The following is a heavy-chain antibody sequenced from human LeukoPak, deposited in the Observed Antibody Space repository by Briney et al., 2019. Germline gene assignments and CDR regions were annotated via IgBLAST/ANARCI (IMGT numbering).Heavy chain of an antibody. Sequence: PGGSLRLSCTGSGFPFGTYAMSWVRQAPGKGLEWVSAISGGRDNTHYAESVKGRFTISRDISKSTVYLQMNSLRVEDTAVYYCAKDAVRGRFDPWGQGTMVTVSS. J-gene: IGHJ5*02. CDR3: AKDAVRGRFDP. V-gene: IGHV3-23*01. D-gene: IGHD3-10*01. CDR1: GFPFGTYA. CDR2: ISGGRDNT.